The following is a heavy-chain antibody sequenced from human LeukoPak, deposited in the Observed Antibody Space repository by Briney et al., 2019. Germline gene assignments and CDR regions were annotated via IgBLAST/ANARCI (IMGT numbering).Heavy chain of an antibody. CDR1: GFTFSSYG. J-gene: IGHJ6*03. CDR3: AKRDSSGYSYYMDV. D-gene: IGHD3-22*01. V-gene: IGHV3-30*02. CDR2: IRYDGSNK. Sequence: GGPLRLSCAASGFTFSSYGMHWVRQAPGKGLEWVAFIRYDGSNKYYADSVKGRFTISRDNSKNTLYLQMNSLRAEDTAVYYCAKRDSSGYSYYMDVWGKGTTVTISS.